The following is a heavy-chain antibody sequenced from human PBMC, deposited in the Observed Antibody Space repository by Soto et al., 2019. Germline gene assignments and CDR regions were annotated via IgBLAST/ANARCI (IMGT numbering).Heavy chain of an antibody. Sequence: ASVKVSCKASGYTFTDYYIHWVRQAPGQGLEWLGWFNPKTGGPKYAPKFQGRVTMTRDTSLSTTDMELTSLTSDDTAVYYCAREHAGFGDYWGPGTLVTVSS. CDR2: FNPKTGGP. CDR1: GYTFTDYY. J-gene: IGHJ4*02. V-gene: IGHV1-2*02. D-gene: IGHD3-16*01. CDR3: AREHAGFGDY.